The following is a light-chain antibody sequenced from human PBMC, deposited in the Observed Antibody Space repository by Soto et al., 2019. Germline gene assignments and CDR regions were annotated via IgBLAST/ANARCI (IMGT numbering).Light chain of an antibody. Sequence: EIVMTQSPATLSVSPGERATLSCRASQSVSSNLACYQQKPGQAPRLLIYGASTRATGIPARFSGSGSGTEFTLTISRLQSEDFAVYYCQQYNNWGTFGQGTKVEIK. J-gene: IGKJ1*01. CDR3: QQYNNWGT. CDR1: QSVSSN. CDR2: GAS. V-gene: IGKV3-15*01.